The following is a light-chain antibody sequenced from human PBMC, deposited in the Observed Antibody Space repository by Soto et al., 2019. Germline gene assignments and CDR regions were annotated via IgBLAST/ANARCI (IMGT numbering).Light chain of an antibody. Sequence: QSVLTQPPSASGSPGQSVTISCTGTSSDVGGYNYVSWYQQHPGKAPKLMIYDVSSRPSGVPDRFSGSKSGNTASLTVSGLQAEDEAVYYCSSYAGTHIVFGTGTKLTVL. J-gene: IGLJ1*01. CDR3: SSYAGTHIV. CDR1: SSDVGGYNY. V-gene: IGLV2-8*01. CDR2: DVS.